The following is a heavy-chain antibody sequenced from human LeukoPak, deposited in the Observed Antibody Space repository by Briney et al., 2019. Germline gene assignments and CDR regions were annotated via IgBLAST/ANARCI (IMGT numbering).Heavy chain of an antibody. J-gene: IGHJ1*01. CDR1: GFSLNNYA. V-gene: IGHV3-23*01. Sequence: GGSLRLSCSVSGFSLNNYAMSWVRQAPGQGLEWVSRIGGGGDRIYYIESVRGRFTISKDHSKNTVYLQMNSLRVEDTAVYYSARDYYANTDYYFGTSQHSGQGTLVIVSS. CDR3: ARDYYANTDYYFGTSQH. CDR2: IGGGGDRI. D-gene: IGHD3-22*01.